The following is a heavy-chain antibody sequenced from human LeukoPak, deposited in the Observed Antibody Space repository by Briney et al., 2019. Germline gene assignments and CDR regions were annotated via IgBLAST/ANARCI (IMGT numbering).Heavy chain of an antibody. CDR2: INGGGDNR. J-gene: IGHJ4*02. CDR1: GFSFSNFA. Sequence: GGSLRLSCAASGFSFSNFAMSWVRQAPGKGLEWVSAINGGGDNRYYADSVKGRFTISRDNSKNTLYLQMNSLRAEDTAVYYCSTTPGEELDYWGQGTLVTVSS. V-gene: IGHV3-23*01. D-gene: IGHD3-16*01. CDR3: STTPGEELDY.